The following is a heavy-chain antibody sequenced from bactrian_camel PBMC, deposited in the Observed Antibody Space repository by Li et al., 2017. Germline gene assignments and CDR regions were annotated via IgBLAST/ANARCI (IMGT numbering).Heavy chain of an antibody. CDR2: LDSDGRI. Sequence: HVQLVESGGGSVRAGGSLRLECAPKIDIINFCVGWFRQAPGKEREWVGSLDSDGRINYADSVKGRFTISKDNRKNILYLQMNSLTPGDTAMYYCTARYEFGLGACRGVGGLGFWGQGTQVTVS. J-gene: IGHJ6*01. D-gene: IGHD1*01. CDR3: TARYEFGLGACRGVGGLGF. V-gene: IGHV3S53*01. CDR1: IDIINFC.